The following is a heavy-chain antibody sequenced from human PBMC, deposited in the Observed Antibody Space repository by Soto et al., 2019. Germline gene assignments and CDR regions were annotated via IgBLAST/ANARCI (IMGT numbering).Heavy chain of an antibody. J-gene: IGHJ3*02. CDR1: GCTFSSYA. CDR2: IIPIFGTA. V-gene: IGHV1-69*13. D-gene: IGHD2-21*01. Sequence: SVKVSCKASGCTFSSYAISWVRQAPGQGLEWMGGIIPIFGTANYAQKFQGRVTITADESTSTAYMELSSLRSEDTAVYYCALGLFNEGDAFDIWGQGTMVSVSS. CDR3: ALGLFNEGDAFDI.